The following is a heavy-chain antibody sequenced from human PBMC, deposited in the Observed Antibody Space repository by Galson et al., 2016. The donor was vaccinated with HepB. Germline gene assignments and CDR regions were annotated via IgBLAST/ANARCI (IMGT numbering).Heavy chain of an antibody. CDR2: IRPKRYGGTI. J-gene: IGHJ6*03. CDR3: SRIERAAKSVCYYYMAV. CDR1: GFTFGDYH. V-gene: IGHV3-49*03. Sequence: SLRLSCAASGFTFGDYHIIWFRQAPGKGLEWVSFIRPKRYGGTIEYAASVKDRFTIPRDDSKSIAYLQMNSLTIEDTAVYYCSRIERAAKSVCYYYMAVWGKGATVTVSS. D-gene: IGHD2-8*01.